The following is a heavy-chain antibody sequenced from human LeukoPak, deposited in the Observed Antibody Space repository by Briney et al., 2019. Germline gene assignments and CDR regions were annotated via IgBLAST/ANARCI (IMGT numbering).Heavy chain of an antibody. D-gene: IGHD4-11*01. CDR2: IYYSGST. CDR3: ARGNTVDYFDY. J-gene: IGHJ4*02. Sequence: SETLSLTCTVSGGSISSHYWSWIRQPPGKGLEWIGYIYYSGSTYYNPSLKSRVTISVDTSKNQFSLKLSSVTAADTAVYYCARGNTVDYFDYWGQGTLVTVSS. CDR1: GGSISSHY. V-gene: IGHV4-30-4*08.